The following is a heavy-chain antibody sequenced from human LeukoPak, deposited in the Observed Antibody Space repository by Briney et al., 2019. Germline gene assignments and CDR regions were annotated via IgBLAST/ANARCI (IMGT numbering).Heavy chain of an antibody. CDR2: ISSSSTNI. J-gene: IGHJ4*02. CDR3: ARDPDRGGGFDY. D-gene: IGHD2-15*01. V-gene: IGHV3-48*01. Sequence: GGSLRLSCVASGFTFSSYSMNWVPQAPGKGPEWVSYISSSSTNIYYADSVKGRFTISRDNVQNSLYVQMNSLRAEDTAVYYCARDPDRGGGFDYWGQGTLVTASS. CDR1: GFTFSSYS.